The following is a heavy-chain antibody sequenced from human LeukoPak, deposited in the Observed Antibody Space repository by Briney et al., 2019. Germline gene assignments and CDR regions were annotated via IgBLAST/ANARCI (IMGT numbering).Heavy chain of an antibody. D-gene: IGHD4-17*01. V-gene: IGHV3-23*01. Sequence: GGSLRLSCAASGFTFSTYATSWVRQAPGERLEWISAVSGDGTPYYADSVKGRFTISRDNSKNTVNLQMNSLRVEDTAVYYCVKEDGDYTNNWFATWGQGTLVTVSS. CDR2: VSGDGTP. J-gene: IGHJ5*02. CDR1: GFTFSTYA. CDR3: VKEDGDYTNNWFAT.